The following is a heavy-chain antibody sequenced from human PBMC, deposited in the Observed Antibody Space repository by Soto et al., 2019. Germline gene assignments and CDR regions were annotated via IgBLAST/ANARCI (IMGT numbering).Heavy chain of an antibody. CDR1: GGSITSDDYS. D-gene: IGHD3-22*01. CDR3: VRDSSRDSSGYGGGFDP. J-gene: IGHJ5*02. CDR2: KYHSGNF. Sequence: QLQLLESGSGLVKPSQTLSLTCVVSGGSITSDDYSWSWIRQPPGKGLEWIGYKYHSGNFNYNPSLKSRVPMSIDTSKNQFSLKMTSVSAADTAGYYGVRDSSRDSSGYGGGFDPWAREPWSPSPQ. V-gene: IGHV4-30-2*01.